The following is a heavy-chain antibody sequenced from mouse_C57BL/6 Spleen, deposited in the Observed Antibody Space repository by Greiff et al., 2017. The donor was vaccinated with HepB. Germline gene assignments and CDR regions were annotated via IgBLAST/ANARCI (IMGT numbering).Heavy chain of an antibody. CDR1: GYTFTRYW. CDR3: ARSWMNYDYYYVL. V-gene: IGHV1-55*01. D-gene: IGHD2-4*01. J-gene: IGHJ2*01. CDR2: IDPGSGST. Sequence: QVQLQQPGAELVKPGASVKMSCKASGYTFTRYWINWVKQRPGQGLEWIGDIDPGSGSTNYNEKFKSKATLTVDTSSSTAYMQLSSLTSEDCAVYYCARSWMNYDYYYVLWREGTTLTVST.